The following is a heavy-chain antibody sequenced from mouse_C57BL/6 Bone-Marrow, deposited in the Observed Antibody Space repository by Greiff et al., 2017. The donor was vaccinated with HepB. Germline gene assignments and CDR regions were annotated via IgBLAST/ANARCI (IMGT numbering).Heavy chain of an antibody. J-gene: IGHJ3*01. CDR3: ARWGTTVVARAY. V-gene: IGHV1-81*01. Sequence: QVQLQQSGAELARPGASVKLSCKASGYTFTSYGISWVKQRTGQGLEWIGEIYPRSGNTYYNEKFKGKTTLTADKSSSTAYMELRSLTSEDSAVYFCARWGTTVVARAYWGQGTLVTVSA. CDR2: IYPRSGNT. D-gene: IGHD1-1*01. CDR1: GYTFTSYG.